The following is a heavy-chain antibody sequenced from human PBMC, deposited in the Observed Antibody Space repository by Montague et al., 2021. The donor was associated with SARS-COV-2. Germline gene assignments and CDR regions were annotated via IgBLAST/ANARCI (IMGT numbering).Heavy chain of an antibody. V-gene: IGHV4-39*01. J-gene: IGHJ4*02. CDR1: GDSISSGYFY. CDR2: IHYSGIT. Sequence: SETLSLTCTVSGDSISSGYFYWGWTRQPPGKGLEWVGTIHYSGITXYNPSLKSRVTISVDTSRNQFSLKLSSVTAADTAIYYCARHLAISGPAAVSDYWGQGTLVTVSS. CDR3: ARHLAISGPAAVSDY. D-gene: IGHD2-2*01.